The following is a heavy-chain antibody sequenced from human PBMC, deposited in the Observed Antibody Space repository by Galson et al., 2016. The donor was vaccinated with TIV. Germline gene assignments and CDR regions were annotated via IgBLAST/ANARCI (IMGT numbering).Heavy chain of an antibody. D-gene: IGHD2/OR15-2a*01. Sequence: ETLSLTCTVSGHSINTEYYWGWIRQPPGRGLEWIGSFYDSGSTSYYKSSLKSRVAISVDTAKNQFSLRLTSVTAADTAIYYCAKMARTSGPDSEYYFDRWGQGLLVTVAS. CDR2: FYDSGSTS. V-gene: IGHV4-38-2*02. CDR1: GHSINTEYY. CDR3: AKMARTSGPDSEYYFDR. J-gene: IGHJ4*02.